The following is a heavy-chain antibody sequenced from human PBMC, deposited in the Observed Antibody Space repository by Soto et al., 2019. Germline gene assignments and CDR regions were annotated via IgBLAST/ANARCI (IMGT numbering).Heavy chain of an antibody. Sequence: KTSETLSLTCIVSGGSISVSSYYWAWIRQPPGKGLEWLGSIEYSGSTYYDPSLKSRVTISVDTSKNHFSLKLSSVTAADTAVFYCARLGRYCTNGVCSQGNWFDPWGQGTLVTVSS. V-gene: IGHV4-39*02. CDR3: ARLGRYCTNGVCSQGNWFDP. D-gene: IGHD2-8*01. CDR1: GGSISVSSYY. CDR2: IEYSGST. J-gene: IGHJ5*02.